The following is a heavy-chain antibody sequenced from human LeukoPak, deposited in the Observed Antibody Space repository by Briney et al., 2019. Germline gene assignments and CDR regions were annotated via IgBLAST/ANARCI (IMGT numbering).Heavy chain of an antibody. J-gene: IGHJ5*02. Sequence: PGGSLRLSCAASGFTVSSNYMSWVRQAPGKGLEWVSVIYSGGSTYYADSVKGRFTISRDNSKNTLYLQMNNLRAEDTAVYYCARHRPLDILTGYFYGAWFDPWGQGTLVTVSS. CDR2: IYSGGST. D-gene: IGHD3-9*01. CDR3: ARHRPLDILTGYFYGAWFDP. CDR1: GFTVSSNY. V-gene: IGHV3-53*01.